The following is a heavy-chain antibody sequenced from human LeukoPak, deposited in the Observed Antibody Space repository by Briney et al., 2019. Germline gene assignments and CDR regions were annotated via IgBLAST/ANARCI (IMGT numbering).Heavy chain of an antibody. Sequence: PSETLSLTCTVSGGSVNSGSYYWSWIPQPPRKGLEWVGGIYNSGSTYYNPSLKSRVTISVDTSENQFSLKLKSVTAADTAVYYCARVAGGYSYGPLDYWGQGTLVTVSS. J-gene: IGHJ4*02. CDR3: ARVAGGYSYGPLDY. CDR2: IYNSGST. CDR1: GGSVNSGSYY. D-gene: IGHD5-18*01. V-gene: IGHV4-61*01.